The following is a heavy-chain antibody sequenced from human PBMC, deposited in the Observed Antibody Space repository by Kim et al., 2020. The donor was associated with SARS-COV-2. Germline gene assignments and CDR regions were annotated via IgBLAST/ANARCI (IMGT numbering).Heavy chain of an antibody. CDR1: GYSFTTFA. D-gene: IGHD6-19*01. V-gene: IGHV1-3*01. J-gene: IGHJ4*02. Sequence: ASVKVSCKASGYSFTTFALYWVRRAPGQRLECMGWINGGNGNTRYSQKFQARVSITRDTSATTAYLELSGLRSEDTAVYYCAREAVAGSFDHWGQGTLVTVSS. CDR3: AREAVAGSFDH. CDR2: INGGNGNT.